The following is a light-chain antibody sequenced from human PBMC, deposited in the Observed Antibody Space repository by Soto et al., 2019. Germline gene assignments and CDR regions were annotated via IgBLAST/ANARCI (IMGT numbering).Light chain of an antibody. CDR3: QQYNTWTWT. Sequence: EIVMTQSPATLSGSAGARATLSCRASQNIGTNLAWYQHKPGQPPSLLIYGAATGATGVPARFSGSGSGTQFNLTISSLQPEDFAVYYCQQYNTWTWTFGQGTKVDI. CDR1: QNIGTN. V-gene: IGKV3-15*01. J-gene: IGKJ1*01. CDR2: GAA.